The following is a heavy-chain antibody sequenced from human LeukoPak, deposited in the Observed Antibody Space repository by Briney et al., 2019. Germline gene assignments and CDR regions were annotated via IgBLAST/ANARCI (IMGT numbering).Heavy chain of an antibody. V-gene: IGHV3-66*01. CDR1: GFTVSTNY. Sequence: GGSLRLSCAASGFTVSTNYMSWVRQAPGKGLEWVSIIYRGGTTYYADSVKGRFIISRDNSKNTLYLQMNGLRADDTAVYYCARDRYYYDSSGYYYQVKNPGAFGNWGQGTLVTVSS. CDR3: ARDRYYYDSSGYYYQVKNPGAFGN. J-gene: IGHJ4*02. CDR2: IYRGGTT. D-gene: IGHD3-22*01.